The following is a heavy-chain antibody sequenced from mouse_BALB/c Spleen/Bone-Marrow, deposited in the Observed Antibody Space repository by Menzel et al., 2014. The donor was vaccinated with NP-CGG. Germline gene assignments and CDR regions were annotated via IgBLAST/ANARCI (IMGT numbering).Heavy chain of an antibody. Sequence: EVQLQESGPELVKPGASVKMSCKASGYTFXAYVMHWVKQKPGQGLEWIGYINPYNDGTNYIEKFKGKATLTSDISSSTAYMELSSLTSEDSAVYYCAREGWLLRFDYWGQGATLTVSS. CDR2: INPYNDGT. D-gene: IGHD2-3*01. V-gene: IGHV1-14*01. J-gene: IGHJ2*01. CDR1: GYTFXAYV. CDR3: AREGWLLRFDY.